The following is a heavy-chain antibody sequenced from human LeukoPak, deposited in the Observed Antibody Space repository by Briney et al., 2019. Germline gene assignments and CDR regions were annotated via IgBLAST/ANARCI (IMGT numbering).Heavy chain of an antibody. CDR1: GGSISSDY. J-gene: IGHJ5*02. CDR3: ARDKVRGIHYDRNWFDP. D-gene: IGHD3-22*01. Sequence: SETLSLTCTVSGGSISSDYWSWIRQPAGKGLEWIGRLYTSGSTNYNPSLKSRVTMSVDTSKNQFSLKLTSVTAADTAVYYCARDKVRGIHYDRNWFDPWGQGTLVTVSP. V-gene: IGHV4-4*07. CDR2: LYTSGST.